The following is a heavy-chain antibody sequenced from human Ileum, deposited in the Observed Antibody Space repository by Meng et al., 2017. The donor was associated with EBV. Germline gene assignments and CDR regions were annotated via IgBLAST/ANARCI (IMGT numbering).Heavy chain of an antibody. Sequence: QMQLAESGSDLKKSGASVTVPCKASGYTFIIYAMNWVRQAPGQGLEWMGWINTNTGNPTYAQGFTRRFVFSLDTSFRTAYLQISSLKAEDTAVYYCARVAPSGYRYFDYWGQGTLVTVSS. CDR2: INTNTGNP. CDR1: GYTFIIYA. J-gene: IGHJ4*02. V-gene: IGHV7-4-1*02. D-gene: IGHD3-3*01. CDR3: ARVAPSGYRYFDY.